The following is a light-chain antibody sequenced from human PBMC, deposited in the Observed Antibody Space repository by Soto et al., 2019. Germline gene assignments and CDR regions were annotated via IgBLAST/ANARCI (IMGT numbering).Light chain of an antibody. CDR2: GAS. CDR1: QSVSSSY. CDR3: PQYGSSPGT. Sequence: EIVLTQSPGTLSLSPGERATLSCRASQSVSSSYLAWYQQKPGQAPRLLIYGASSRATGIPDRFSGSGSGTNFALTISRLEPEDFAVYYWPQYGSSPGTVGQGTKVEIK. V-gene: IGKV3-20*01. J-gene: IGKJ1*01.